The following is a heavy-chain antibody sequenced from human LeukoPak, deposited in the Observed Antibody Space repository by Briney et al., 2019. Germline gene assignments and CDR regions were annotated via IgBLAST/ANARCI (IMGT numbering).Heavy chain of an antibody. Sequence: ASVKVSCKASGYTFTGCYMHWVRQAPGQGLEWMGWIDPNSGGTNYAQKFQGRVTMTRDTSISTAYMELSRLRSDDTAVYYCARDRSQQLPNGDAFDIWGQGTMVTVSS. J-gene: IGHJ3*02. CDR2: IDPNSGGT. CDR1: GYTFTGCY. D-gene: IGHD6-13*01. V-gene: IGHV1-2*02. CDR3: ARDRSQQLPNGDAFDI.